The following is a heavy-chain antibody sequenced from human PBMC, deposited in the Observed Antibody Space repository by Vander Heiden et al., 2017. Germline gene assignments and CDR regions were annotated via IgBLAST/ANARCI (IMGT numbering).Heavy chain of an antibody. D-gene: IGHD6-6*01. CDR2: ISGSGGST. CDR3: AKHKQLKRYYYYGMDV. Sequence: EVQLLESGGGMVQPGGSLRLSCAASGFTFSSYAMRWVRQAPGKGLEWVSAISGSGGSTYYADSVKGRFTISRDNSKNTLYLQMNSLRAEDTAVYYCAKHKQLKRYYYYGMDVWGQGTTVTVSS. J-gene: IGHJ6*02. CDR1: GFTFSSYA. V-gene: IGHV3-23*01.